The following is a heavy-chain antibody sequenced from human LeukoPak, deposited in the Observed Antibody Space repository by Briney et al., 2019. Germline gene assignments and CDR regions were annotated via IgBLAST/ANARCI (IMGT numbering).Heavy chain of an antibody. CDR1: GGSISSSSYY. J-gene: IGHJ3*02. CDR2: IYYSGST. CDR3: AKRAKTDAFDI. V-gene: IGHV4-39*07. Sequence: SETLSLTCTVSGGSISSSSYYWGWIRQPPGKGLEWIGSIYYSGSTYYNPSLKSRVTISVDTSKNQFSLKLSSVTAADTAVYYCAKRAKTDAFDIWGQGTMVTVSS.